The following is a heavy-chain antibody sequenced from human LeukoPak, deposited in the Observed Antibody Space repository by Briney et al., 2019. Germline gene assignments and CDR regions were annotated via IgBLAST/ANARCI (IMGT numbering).Heavy chain of an antibody. J-gene: IGHJ1*01. CDR2: IYYSGST. D-gene: IGHD6-13*01. Sequence: PSETLSLTCTVSGGSISSYYWSWIRQPPGKGLEWIGYIYYSGSTNYNPSLKSRVTISVDTSKNQFSLKLSSVTAADTAVYYCARASSSWYRYFQHWGQGTLVTVSS. CDR3: ARASSSWYRYFQH. V-gene: IGHV4-59*01. CDR1: GGSISSYY.